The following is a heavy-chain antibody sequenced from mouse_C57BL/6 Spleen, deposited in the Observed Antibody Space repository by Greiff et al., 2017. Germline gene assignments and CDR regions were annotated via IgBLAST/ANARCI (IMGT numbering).Heavy chain of an antibody. CDR1: GYTFTDYE. CDR3: TREEEWLRRAMDY. Sequence: QVQLQQSGAELVRPGASVTLSCKASGYTFTDYEMHWVKQTPVHGLEWIGAIDPETGGTAYNQKFKGKAILTADKSSSTAYMELRSLTSEDSAVYYCTREEEWLRRAMDYWGQGTSVTVSS. CDR2: IDPETGGT. J-gene: IGHJ4*01. D-gene: IGHD2-2*01. V-gene: IGHV1-15*01.